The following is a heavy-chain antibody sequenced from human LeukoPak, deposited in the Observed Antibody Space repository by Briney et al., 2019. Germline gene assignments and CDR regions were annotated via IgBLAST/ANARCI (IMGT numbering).Heavy chain of an antibody. V-gene: IGHV3-21*04. D-gene: IGHD3-22*01. CDR3: AKDIGPLTYDYDSSAYSGAFDF. J-gene: IGHJ4*02. Sequence: GGSLRLSCAASGFTLNTYNMNCVRQAPGKGLEWVSSISSSCNYLFFADSVKGRFSISRDNTKNSLYLQMSGLRAEDTALYYCAKDIGPLTYDYDSSAYSGAFDFWGQGTLVTVSS. CDR2: ISSSCNYL. CDR1: GFTLNTYN.